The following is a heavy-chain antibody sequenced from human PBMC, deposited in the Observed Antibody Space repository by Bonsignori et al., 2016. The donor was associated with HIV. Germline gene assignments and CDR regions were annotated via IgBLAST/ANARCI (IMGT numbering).Heavy chain of an antibody. Sequence: EVQLVESRGGLVRPGGSLRLSCAVSGFSVSDHYMDWVRQAPGKGLEWVGRLRNRANGDTTEYAASVTGRFRVSRDNSKNSLYLQMDSLQIDDTAVYYCARAESDPVDWYM. D-gene: IGHD3/OR15-3a*01. J-gene: IGHJ6*03. CDR2: LRNRANGDTT. CDR3: ARAESDPVDWYM. CDR1: GFSVSDHY. V-gene: IGHV3-72*01.